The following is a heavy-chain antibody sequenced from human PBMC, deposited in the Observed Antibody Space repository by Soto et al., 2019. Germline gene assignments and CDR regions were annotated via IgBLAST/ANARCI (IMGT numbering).Heavy chain of an antibody. CDR1: GGTFSSYA. J-gene: IGHJ4*02. D-gene: IGHD6-19*01. CDR3: ARGDQGRGGGWYWGGQYFDY. Sequence: QVQLVQSGAEVKKPGSSVKVSCKASGGTFSSYAISWVRQAPGQGLEWMGGIIPIFGTANYAQKFQGRVTITADESTSTAYMELSSLRSEETAVYYCARGDQGRGGGWYWGGQYFDYWGQGTLITVSS. V-gene: IGHV1-69*01. CDR2: IIPIFGTA.